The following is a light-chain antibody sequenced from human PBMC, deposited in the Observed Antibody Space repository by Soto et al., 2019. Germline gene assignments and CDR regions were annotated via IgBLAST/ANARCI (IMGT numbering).Light chain of an antibody. J-gene: IGKJ1*01. CDR2: GAS. Sequence: EIVMTQSPATLSVSPGERATLSCRASQSVSSNLAWYQQRPGQAPRLLISGASTRATGIPDRISGSGSGTDFTLTISRLEPEDFAVYYCQQYGGSPRTFGQGTKVDI. V-gene: IGKV3-20*01. CDR3: QQYGGSPRT. CDR1: QSVSSN.